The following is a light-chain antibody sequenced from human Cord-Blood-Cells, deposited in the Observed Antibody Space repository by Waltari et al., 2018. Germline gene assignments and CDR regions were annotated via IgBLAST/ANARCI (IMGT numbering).Light chain of an antibody. CDR1: SSDVGSYNL. CDR3: CSYAGSSTV. J-gene: IGLJ3*02. Sequence: QSALTQPASVSGSPGQSITISCTGTSSDVGSYNLVTWYQQHPGKATKLMIYEGSKRPSGVSNRFSGSKSGNTASLTLSGLQAEDEADYYCCSYAGSSTVFGGGTKLTVL. CDR2: EGS. V-gene: IGLV2-23*01.